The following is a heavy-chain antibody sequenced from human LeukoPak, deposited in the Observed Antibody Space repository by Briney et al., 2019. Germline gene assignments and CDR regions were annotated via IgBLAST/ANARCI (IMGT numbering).Heavy chain of an antibody. CDR2: IKYDGSEE. J-gene: IGHJ4*02. D-gene: IGHD3-16*01. Sequence: GGSLRLSCAASGFTFSSYGMHWVRQAPGKGLEWVANIKYDGSEEYYADSVKGRFTISRDNAKNSLSLQMNYVRAGDTAIYYCAYTNHLTYWGQGTLVTASS. CDR3: AYTNHLTY. V-gene: IGHV3-7*01. CDR1: GFTFSSYG.